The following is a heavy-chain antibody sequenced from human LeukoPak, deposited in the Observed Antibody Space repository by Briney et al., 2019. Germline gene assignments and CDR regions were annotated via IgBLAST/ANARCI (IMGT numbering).Heavy chain of an antibody. Sequence: SVKVSCKAPGFTFPSSGVQRVRHARGQRLEWIGWIVVGSGNTNYAQKFHERVTITRDMSTSTAYMELNSLRSEDTAVYYCAAVGWEYSSSPLPMDVWGQGTTVTVSS. V-gene: IGHV1-58*01. CDR1: GFTFPSSG. J-gene: IGHJ6*02. CDR2: IVVGSGNT. CDR3: AAVGWEYSSSPLPMDV. D-gene: IGHD6-6*01.